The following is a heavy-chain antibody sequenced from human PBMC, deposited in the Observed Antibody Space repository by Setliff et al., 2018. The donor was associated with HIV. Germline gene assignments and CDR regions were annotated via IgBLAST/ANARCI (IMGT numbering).Heavy chain of an antibody. CDR3: ARVRNHLAVPPCYFYMDV. D-gene: IGHD6-19*01. Sequence: ASVKVSCKASGYTFTSYNINWVRQATGQGLEWMGWISANNGNTNYAQKLQGRVTMTTDTSTSTAYMELRCLRSDDTALYYCARVRNHLAVPPCYFYMDVWGKGTMVTVSS. CDR2: ISANNGNT. V-gene: IGHV1-18*01. CDR1: GYTFTSYN. J-gene: IGHJ6*03.